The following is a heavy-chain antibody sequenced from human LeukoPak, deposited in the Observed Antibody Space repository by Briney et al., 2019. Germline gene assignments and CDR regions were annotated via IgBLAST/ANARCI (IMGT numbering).Heavy chain of an antibody. Sequence: ASVKVSCKASGYTFTSYYMHWVRQAPGQGLEWMGIINPSGGTSNYAQKFQGRVTMTRDTSTSTVYMELSSLRSEDTAVYYCARFAVHRRIAVTGQFGLDYWGQGTLVTVSS. J-gene: IGHJ4*02. V-gene: IGHV1-46*01. D-gene: IGHD6-19*01. CDR1: GYTFTSYY. CDR3: ARFAVHRRIAVTGQFGLDY. CDR2: INPSGGTS.